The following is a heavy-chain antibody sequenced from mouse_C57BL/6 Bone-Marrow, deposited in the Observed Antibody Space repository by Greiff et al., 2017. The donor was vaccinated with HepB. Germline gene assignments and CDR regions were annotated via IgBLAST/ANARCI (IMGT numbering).Heavy chain of an antibody. CDR1: GYSITSGYY. CDR3: ARGSRYFDY. J-gene: IGHJ2*01. V-gene: IGHV3-6*01. CDR2: ISYDGSN. Sequence: EVHLVESGPGLVKPSQSLSLTCSVTGYSITSGYYWNWIRQFPGNKLEWMGYISYDGSNNYNPSLKNRISITRDTSKNQFFLKLNSVTTEDTATYYCARGSRYFDYWGQGTTLTVSS.